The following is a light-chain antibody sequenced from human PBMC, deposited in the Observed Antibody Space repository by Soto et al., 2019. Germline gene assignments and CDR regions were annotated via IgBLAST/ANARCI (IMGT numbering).Light chain of an antibody. Sequence: EIVLTQTPATLSLSPGERATLSCRASESVRQYLAWYQQKPGQAPRLLIYDASSRAIGIPARFSGSGSGTDFTLTIRSLEPEDFAVYYCQQRSNWPPGYTFGQGTKLEMK. CDR2: DAS. V-gene: IGKV3-11*01. J-gene: IGKJ2*01. CDR1: ESVRQY. CDR3: QQRSNWPPGYT.